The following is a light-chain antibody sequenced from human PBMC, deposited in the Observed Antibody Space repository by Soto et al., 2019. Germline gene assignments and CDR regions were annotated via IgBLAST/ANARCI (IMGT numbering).Light chain of an antibody. Sequence: EIILTQSPDTLSLSPGERPTLSFSPSQTVSSNYLAWCQQRPGQAPRLLIYGASTRAAGIPDRFSGSGSGTDSTLTITRLEPEDSAVYFCQQYTGPPTTFGQGTRLEIK. V-gene: IGKV3-20*01. CDR1: QTVSSNY. CDR3: QQYTGPPTT. J-gene: IGKJ5*01. CDR2: GAS.